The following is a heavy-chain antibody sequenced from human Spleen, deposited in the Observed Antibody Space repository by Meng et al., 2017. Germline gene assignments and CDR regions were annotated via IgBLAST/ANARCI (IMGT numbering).Heavy chain of an antibody. Sequence: GGSLRLSCAASGFTFSSYWMHWVRQAPGKGLLWVSRINGDGSSTSYADSVKGRFTISRDNAKNTLYLQINSLRAEDTAVYNCAREYVDYSPFDYWGQGTLVTVSS. D-gene: IGHD4-17*01. J-gene: IGHJ4*02. CDR2: INGDGSST. CDR1: GFTFSSYW. CDR3: AREYVDYSPFDY. V-gene: IGHV3-74*01.